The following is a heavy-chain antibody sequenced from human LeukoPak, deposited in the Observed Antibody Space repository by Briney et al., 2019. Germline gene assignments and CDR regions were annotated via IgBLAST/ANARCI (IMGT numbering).Heavy chain of an antibody. J-gene: IGHJ5*02. CDR3: ARLEGEARENWFDP. CDR2: INPNSGGT. D-gene: IGHD3-16*01. Sequence: ASVKVSCKASGYTFTGYYMHWVRQAPGQGLEWMGWINPNSGGTNYAQKFQGRVTMTRDTSISTAYMELSRLRSDDTAVYYCARLEGEARENWFDPWGQGTLVTVSS. CDR1: GYTFTGYY. V-gene: IGHV1-2*02.